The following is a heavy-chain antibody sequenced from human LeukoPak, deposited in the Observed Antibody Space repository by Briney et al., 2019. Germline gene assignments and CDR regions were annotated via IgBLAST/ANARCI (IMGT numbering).Heavy chain of an antibody. CDR2: INTDGSAT. D-gene: IGHD6-13*01. CDR3: ARGTAVTAGIDY. CDR1: GFNFSSYW. J-gene: IGHJ4*02. Sequence: GGSLRLSCAVSGFNFSSYWMHWVRQAPGKGLVWVSLINTDGSATTYGDSAKGRFTVSRDNDKNTLFLEMNSLRVEDTAVYYCARGTAVTAGIDYRGQGNLVTVSS. V-gene: IGHV3-74*01.